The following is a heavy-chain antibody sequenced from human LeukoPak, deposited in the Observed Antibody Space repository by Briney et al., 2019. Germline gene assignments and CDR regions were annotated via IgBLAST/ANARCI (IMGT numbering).Heavy chain of an antibody. D-gene: IGHD1-20*01. CDR1: GFTFDDYA. V-gene: IGHV3-9*01. Sequence: GGSLRLSCAASGFTFDDYAMHWVRQAPGKGREWVSGISWNSGSIGYADSVKGRFTISRDNAKNSLYLQMNSLRAEDTALYYCAKDLVDRQITGTTPFDYWGQGTLVTVSS. CDR3: AKDLVDRQITGTTPFDY. J-gene: IGHJ4*02. CDR2: ISWNSGSI.